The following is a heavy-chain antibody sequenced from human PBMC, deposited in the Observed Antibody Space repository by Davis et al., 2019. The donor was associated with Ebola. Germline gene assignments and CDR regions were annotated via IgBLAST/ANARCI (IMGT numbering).Heavy chain of an antibody. V-gene: IGHV4-34*01. Sequence: MPSETLSLTCAVSGGSFSGYYWNWIRQPPGKGLEWIGEINHSGGTNYNPSLKSRVSISIDTSKNQFSLKLSSVTAADTAVYYCARWKLWGVPAATFDYWGQGTLVTVSS. CDR2: INHSGGT. CDR3: ARWKLWGVPAATFDY. CDR1: GGSFSGYY. J-gene: IGHJ4*02. D-gene: IGHD2-2*01.